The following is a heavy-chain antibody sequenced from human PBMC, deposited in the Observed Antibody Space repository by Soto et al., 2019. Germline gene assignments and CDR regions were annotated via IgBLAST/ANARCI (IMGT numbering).Heavy chain of an antibody. CDR3: ARAKVEATKDSLDD. Sequence: LRLSCAASGFTFSSYAMHWVRQAPGKGLEWVAVISYDGSNKYYADSVKGRFTISRDNSKNTLYLQMNSLRAEDTAVYYCARAKVEATKDSLDDWPEGALVTVSA. J-gene: IGHJ4*02. V-gene: IGHV3-30-3*01. CDR1: GFTFSSYA. CDR2: ISYDGSNK. D-gene: IGHD1-26*01.